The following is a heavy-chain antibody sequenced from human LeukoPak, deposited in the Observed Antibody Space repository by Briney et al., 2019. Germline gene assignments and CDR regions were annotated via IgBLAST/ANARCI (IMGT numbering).Heavy chain of an antibody. D-gene: IGHD3-22*01. CDR1: GFTFSSYA. CDR2: ISGSSAST. J-gene: IGHJ4*02. Sequence: GGSLRLSCAASGFTFSSYAMSWVRPAAGKGLEWVSSISGSSASTYYADSVKGRFTISRDHSKNTLYLQMNSLRAEDMAVYFCAKLDYYDTHWGQGTLVTVSS. V-gene: IGHV3-23*01. CDR3: AKLDYYDTH.